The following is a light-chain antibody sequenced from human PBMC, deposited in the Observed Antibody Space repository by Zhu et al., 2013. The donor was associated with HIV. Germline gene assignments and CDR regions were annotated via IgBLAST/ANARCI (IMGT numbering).Light chain of an antibody. CDR2: GAS. J-gene: IGKJ5*01. CDR3: QQYYDWPPIT. Sequence: EIVLTQSPATLSVSPGERATLSCRASQSVTGNLAWYQQKPGQAPRLLIYGASARATGVPARFSGTGSGTEFTLTISSLQSEDFAVYYCQQYYDWPPITFGQGTRLEIK. CDR1: QSVTGN. V-gene: IGKV3-15*01.